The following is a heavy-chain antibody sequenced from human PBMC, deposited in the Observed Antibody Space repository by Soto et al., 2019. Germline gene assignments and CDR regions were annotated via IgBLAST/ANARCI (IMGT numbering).Heavy chain of an antibody. CDR2: ISNTASSI. CDR1: GVIFSDYY. J-gene: IGHJ4*02. D-gene: IGHD3-3*01. Sequence: QVQLVESGGGFVKPGGSLRLSCAASGVIFSDYYMSWIRQAPGKGLEWVSYISNTASSIHYADSVKGRFTISRDNAKNSVFLQMNSLRAEDTAMYYCASGVESPDDFWGQGTLVTVSS. V-gene: IGHV3-11*01. CDR3: ASGVESPDDF.